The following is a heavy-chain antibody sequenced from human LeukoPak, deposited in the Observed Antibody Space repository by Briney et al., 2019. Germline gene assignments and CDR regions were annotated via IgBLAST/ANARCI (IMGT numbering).Heavy chain of an antibody. CDR1: GYTFTSYY. D-gene: IGHD2-15*01. J-gene: IGHJ3*02. CDR2: INPSGGST. CDR3: ARIGSSRRDAFDI. V-gene: IGHV1-46*01. Sequence: GASVKVSFKASGYTFTSYYMHWVRQAPAQGLEWMGIINPSGGSTSYAQKFQGRVTMTRDMSTSTVYMELSSLRSEDTAVYYCARIGSSRRDAFDIWGQGTMVTVSS.